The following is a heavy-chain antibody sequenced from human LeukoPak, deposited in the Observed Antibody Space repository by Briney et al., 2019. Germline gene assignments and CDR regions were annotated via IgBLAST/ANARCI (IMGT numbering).Heavy chain of an antibody. CDR1: GYTFTSYG. J-gene: IGHJ4*02. Sequence: ASVKVSCKASGYTFTSYGISWVRQAPGQGLEWMGWISAYNGNTNYAQKLQGRVTMTTDTSTSTAYTELRSLRSDDTAVYYCARVPNDYGDIGDYWGQGTLVTVSS. CDR2: ISAYNGNT. CDR3: ARVPNDYGDIGDY. D-gene: IGHD4-17*01. V-gene: IGHV1-18*01.